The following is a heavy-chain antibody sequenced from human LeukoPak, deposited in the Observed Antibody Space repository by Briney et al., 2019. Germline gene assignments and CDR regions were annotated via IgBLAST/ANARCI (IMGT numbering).Heavy chain of an antibody. CDR2: INHSGST. Sequence: KASETLSLTCAVYGGSFSGYYWSWIRQPPGKGLEWIGEINHSGSTNYNPSLKSRATISVDTSKNQFSLKLSSVTAADTAVYYCARERGPGTPLDYWGQGTLVTVSS. CDR1: GGSFSGYY. D-gene: IGHD1-1*01. CDR3: ARERGPGTPLDY. V-gene: IGHV4-34*01. J-gene: IGHJ4*02.